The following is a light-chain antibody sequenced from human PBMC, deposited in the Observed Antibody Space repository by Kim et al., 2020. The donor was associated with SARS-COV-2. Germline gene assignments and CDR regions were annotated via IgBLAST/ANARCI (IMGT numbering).Light chain of an antibody. Sequence: VSPGDRVTLSCRASGSISTDLAWYQHKPGRAPRLLICDASTRVTGIPGTFSASGSGTEFTLTISSLQSEDSAVYYCQHYSNWPLTFGGGTKVDIK. V-gene: IGKV3-15*01. CDR1: GSISTD. J-gene: IGKJ4*01. CDR3: QHYSNWPLT. CDR2: DAS.